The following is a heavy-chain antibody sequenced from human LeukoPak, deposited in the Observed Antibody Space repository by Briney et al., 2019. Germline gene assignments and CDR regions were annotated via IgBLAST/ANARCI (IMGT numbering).Heavy chain of an antibody. CDR2: IYYSGST. D-gene: IGHD5-24*01. J-gene: IGHJ3*02. CDR3: ASIGREGAFDI. CDR1: GGSISSSSYY. V-gene: IGHV4-39*07. Sequence: PSETLSLTCTVSGGSISSSSYYWGWIRQPPGKGLEWIRSIYYSGSTYYSPSLKSRVTISVDTSKNQFSLKLSSVTAADTAVYYCASIGREGAFDIWGQGTMVTVSS.